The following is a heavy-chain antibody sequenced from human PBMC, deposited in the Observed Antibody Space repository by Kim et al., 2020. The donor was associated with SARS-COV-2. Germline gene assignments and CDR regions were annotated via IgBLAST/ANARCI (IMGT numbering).Heavy chain of an antibody. D-gene: IGHD2-2*01. CDR1: GGSISSSSYY. CDR2: IYYSGST. J-gene: IGHJ6*01. Sequence: SETLSLTCTVSGGSISSSSYYWGWIRQPPGKGLEWIGSIYYSGSTYYNPSLKSRVTISVDTSKNQFSLKLSSVTAADTAVYYCARDDIVVVPAAADYYY. CDR3: ARDDIVVVPAAADYYY. V-gene: IGHV4-39*02.